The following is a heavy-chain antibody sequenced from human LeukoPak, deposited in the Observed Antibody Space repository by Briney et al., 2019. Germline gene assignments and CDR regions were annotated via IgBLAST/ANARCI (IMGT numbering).Heavy chain of an antibody. CDR1: GFTFSSHG. D-gene: IGHD3-22*01. J-gene: IGHJ3*02. V-gene: IGHV3-33*01. CDR2: IWYDGSKT. CDR3: ARGEQYSYHSSGPKSSDALGI. Sequence: GGSLRLSCAASGFTFSSHGMHWVRQAPGKGLEWGGAIWYDGSKTYHADSVKGRFTIPRDNTKNTLYLQMNSLRAEATAVYYCARGEQYSYHSSGPKSSDALGIWGQGTMVTVSS.